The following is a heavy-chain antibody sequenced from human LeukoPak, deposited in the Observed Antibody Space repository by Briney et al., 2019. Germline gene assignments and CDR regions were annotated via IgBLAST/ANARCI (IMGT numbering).Heavy chain of an antibody. D-gene: IGHD3-22*01. Sequence: GGSLRLSSVAAEFTFSSYGIHWVRQAPGKGLDWVAVISDDGSNKYYSDSVKGRFTISRDNSRNTLYLHMNSLRPDDTAVYYCAKDMVEGSGYYYPTPFDYWGQGTLVTVSS. V-gene: IGHV3-30*18. J-gene: IGHJ4*02. CDR2: ISDDGSNK. CDR3: AKDMVEGSGYYYPTPFDY. CDR1: EFTFSSYG.